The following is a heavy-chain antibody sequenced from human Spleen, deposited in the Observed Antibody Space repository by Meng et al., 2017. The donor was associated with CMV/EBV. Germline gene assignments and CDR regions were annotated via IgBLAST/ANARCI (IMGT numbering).Heavy chain of an antibody. CDR1: AYTFNNYD. CDR3: ARSGGYSYGPFDY. D-gene: IGHD5-18*01. CDR2: IIPIFGTA. J-gene: IGHJ4*02. Sequence: SVKVSCKASAYTFNNYDINWVRQAPGQGLEWMGGIIPIFGTANYAQKFQGRVTITTDESTSTAYMELSSLRSEDTAVYYCARSGGYSYGPFDYWGQGTLVTVSS. V-gene: IGHV1-69*05.